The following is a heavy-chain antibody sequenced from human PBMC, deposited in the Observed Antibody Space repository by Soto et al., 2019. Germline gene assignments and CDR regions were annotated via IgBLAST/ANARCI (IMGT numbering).Heavy chain of an antibody. CDR2: ISPNSGGT. CDR1: GYTFTGYY. V-gene: IGHV1-2*02. D-gene: IGHD6-6*01. J-gene: IGHJ6*02. CDR3: ARDRVPFSSSSGHYYYGMDV. Sequence: GASVKVSCKASGYTFTGYYMHWVRQAPGQGLEWMGWISPNSGGTNFAHKFQGRVTMTTDTSINTAYMELSRLTYDDTAVYYCARDRVPFSSSSGHYYYGMDVWGQGTTVTVS.